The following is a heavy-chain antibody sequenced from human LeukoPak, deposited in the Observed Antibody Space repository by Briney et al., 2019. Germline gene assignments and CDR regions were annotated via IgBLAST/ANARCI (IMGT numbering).Heavy chain of an antibody. CDR2: IYSGGNT. Sequence: PGGSLRLSCAASGFTVSSNYMNWVRQAPGKGLEWVSVIYSGGNTYHADSVKGRFTISRDSSKNTVYLQMSSLRAEDTAVYYRARAPLSPYHYDPQRPKGYFDYWGQGTLVTVSS. V-gene: IGHV3-66*01. J-gene: IGHJ4*02. D-gene: IGHD3-22*01. CDR1: GFTVSSNY. CDR3: ARAPLSPYHYDPQRPKGYFDY.